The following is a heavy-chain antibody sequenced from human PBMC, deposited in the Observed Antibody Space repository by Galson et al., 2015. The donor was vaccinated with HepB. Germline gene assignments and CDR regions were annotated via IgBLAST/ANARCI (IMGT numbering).Heavy chain of an antibody. V-gene: IGHV1-18*01. Sequence: SVKVSCKASGYTFTSYGIIWVRQAPGQGLEWMGWISAYNGNTKYAQTFQGRVTTTTDTSTSTAYMELRSLRSDDTAVYYCARGTRPLDYWCQGTLVTVSS. CDR1: GYTFTSYG. CDR2: ISAYNGNT. J-gene: IGHJ4*02. D-gene: IGHD6-6*01. CDR3: ARGTRPLDY.